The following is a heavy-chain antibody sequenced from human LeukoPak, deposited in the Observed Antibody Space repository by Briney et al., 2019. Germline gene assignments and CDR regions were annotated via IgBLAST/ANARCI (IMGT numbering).Heavy chain of an antibody. CDR1: GGSFSGYY. J-gene: IGHJ6*03. Sequence: SETLSLTCAVYGGSFSGYYWSWIRQPPGKGLEWIGEINHSGSTNYNPSLKSRVTISVDTSKDQFSLKLSYVTAADTAVYYCPRCPYYYGSGSYYNPTYYYYYMDVWGKGTTVTVSS. CDR3: PRCPYYYGSGSYYNPTYYYYYMDV. D-gene: IGHD3-10*01. V-gene: IGHV4-34*01. CDR2: INHSGST.